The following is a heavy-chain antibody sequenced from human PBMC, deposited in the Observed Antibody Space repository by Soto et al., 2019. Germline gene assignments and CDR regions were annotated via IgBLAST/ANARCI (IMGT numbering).Heavy chain of an antibody. CDR1: GFIFSDYY. D-gene: IGHD1-1*01. CDR3: ARDLAWKRGKVGRYYYGMDV. J-gene: IGHJ6*02. CDR2: ISTRSTYT. Sequence: QVLLVESGGGLVKPGGSLRLSCAASGFIFSDYYMSWVHQTPGKGLEWVSYISTRSTYTNYADSVKGRFTISRDNAKNSLYLQMDSLRVEDTAVYYCARDLAWKRGKVGRYYYGMDVWGQGTTVTVSS. V-gene: IGHV3-11*06.